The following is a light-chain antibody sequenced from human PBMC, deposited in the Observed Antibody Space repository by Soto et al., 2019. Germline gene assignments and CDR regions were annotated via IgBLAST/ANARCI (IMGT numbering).Light chain of an antibody. CDR3: QQYISYSAIT. V-gene: IGKV3-11*01. J-gene: IGKJ2*01. Sequence: EIVLTQSPATLSLSPGERATLSCRASQSVSSYLAWYQQKPGQAPRLLIYDASNRATGIPARFSGSGSGTDVTLTISSLEPEDFATYYCQQYISYSAITFGQGTKLQIK. CDR1: QSVSSY. CDR2: DAS.